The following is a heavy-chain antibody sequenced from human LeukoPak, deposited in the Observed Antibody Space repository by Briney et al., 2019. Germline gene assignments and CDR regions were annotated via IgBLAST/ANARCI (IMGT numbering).Heavy chain of an antibody. Sequence: ASVKVSCKVSGYTLTELSMHWVRQAPGKGLEWMGGFDPEDGETIYAQKFQGRVTMTEDTSTDTAYMELSSLRSEDTAVYCCATAYVGYYDSSGYYSGFDYWGQGTLVTVSS. CDR2: FDPEDGET. J-gene: IGHJ4*02. CDR1: GYTLTELS. D-gene: IGHD3-22*01. V-gene: IGHV1-24*01. CDR3: ATAYVGYYDSSGYYSGFDY.